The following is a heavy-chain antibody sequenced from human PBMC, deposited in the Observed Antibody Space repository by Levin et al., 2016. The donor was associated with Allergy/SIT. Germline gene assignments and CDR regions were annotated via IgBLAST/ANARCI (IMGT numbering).Heavy chain of an antibody. CDR3: AAGKGYYYYYGMDV. J-gene: IGHJ6*02. Sequence: ASVKVSCKASGYTFTSYGISWVRQAPGQGLEWMGWISAYNGNTNYAQKLQGRVTMTTDTSTSTAYMELRSLRSDDTAVYYCAAGKGYYYYYGMDVWGQGTTVTVSS. CDR1: GYTFTSYG. CDR2: ISAYNGNT. V-gene: IGHV1-18*01. D-gene: IGHD1-1*01.